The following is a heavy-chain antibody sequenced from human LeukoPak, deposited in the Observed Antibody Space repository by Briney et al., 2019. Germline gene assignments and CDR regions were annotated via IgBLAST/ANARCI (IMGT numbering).Heavy chain of an antibody. V-gene: IGHV4-34*01. CDR1: GGSFSGYY. CDR2: INHSGST. J-gene: IGHJ1*01. CDR3: ARRAGVRRERPLGYFQH. D-gene: IGHD1-1*01. Sequence: SETVSLTCAVYGGSFSGYYWSWIRQPPGKGLEWIGEINHSGSTNYNPSLKSRVTISVDTSKNQFSLKLSSVTAADTAVYYCARRAGVRRERPLGYFQHWSQGTLVTVSS.